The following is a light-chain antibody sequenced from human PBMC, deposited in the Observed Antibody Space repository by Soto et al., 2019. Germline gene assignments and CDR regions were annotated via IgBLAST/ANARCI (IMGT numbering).Light chain of an antibody. CDR1: QSVGTT. V-gene: IGKV3-15*01. CDR3: QRFNRWPLA. CDR2: DTY. J-gene: IGKJ4*01. Sequence: EIVLTQSPAALSVSPGERATLSFLASQSVGTTLNWYQQKPGQAPRLLIYDTYIRATGIPARFSGSGSGTEFTLTIASLQSEDFGVYYCQRFNRWPLAFGGGTKVDIK.